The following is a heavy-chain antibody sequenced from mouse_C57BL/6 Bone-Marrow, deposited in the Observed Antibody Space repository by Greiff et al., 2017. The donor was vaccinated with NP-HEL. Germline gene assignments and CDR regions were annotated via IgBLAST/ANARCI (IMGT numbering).Heavy chain of an antibody. CDR1: GYSITSGYY. J-gene: IGHJ2*01. CDR3: ARVPEGYFDY. V-gene: IGHV3-6*01. Sequence: EVKLVESGPGLVKPSQSLSLTCSVTGYSITSGYYWNWIRQFPGNKLEWMGYISYDGSNNYNPSLKNRISITRDTSKNQFFLKLNSVTTEDTATYYCARVPEGYFDYWGQGTTLTVSS. CDR2: ISYDGSN.